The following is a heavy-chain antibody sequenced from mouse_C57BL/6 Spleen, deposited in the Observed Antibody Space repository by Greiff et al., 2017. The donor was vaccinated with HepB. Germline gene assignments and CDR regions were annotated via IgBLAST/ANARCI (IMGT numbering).Heavy chain of an antibody. Sequence: DVHLVESGGGLVKPGGSLKLSCAASGFTFSSYAMSWVRQTPEKRLEWVATISDGGSYTYYPDNVKGRFTISRDNAKNNLYLQMSHLKSEDTAMYYCARGGANWAPWFAYWGQGTLVTVSA. D-gene: IGHD4-1*01. CDR2: ISDGGSYT. J-gene: IGHJ3*01. CDR1: GFTFSSYA. V-gene: IGHV5-4*01. CDR3: ARGGANWAPWFAY.